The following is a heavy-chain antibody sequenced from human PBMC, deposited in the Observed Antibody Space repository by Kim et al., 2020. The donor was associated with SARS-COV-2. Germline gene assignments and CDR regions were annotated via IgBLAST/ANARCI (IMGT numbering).Heavy chain of an antibody. D-gene: IGHD3-10*01. CDR3: ARGPTQYYYGSGYYY. Sequence: PSLKSRVTISVDTSKNQFSLKLSSVTAADTAVYYCARGPTQYYYGSGYYYWGQGTLVTVSS. J-gene: IGHJ4*02. V-gene: IGHV4-34*01.